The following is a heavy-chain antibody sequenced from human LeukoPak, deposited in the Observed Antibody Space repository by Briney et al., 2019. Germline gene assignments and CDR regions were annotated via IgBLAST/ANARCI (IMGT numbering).Heavy chain of an antibody. CDR3: ARGSPVAGSRFPFDI. CDR1: GYTFTGYY. V-gene: IGHV1-2*02. CDR2: INPNSGVT. J-gene: IGHJ3*02. D-gene: IGHD6-19*01. Sequence: ASVKVSCKASGYTFTGYYIHWVRQAPGQGLEWMGWINPNSGVTYYAEKIQGRVTMTRDTHISTAYMELTGLTSDDTAVYSCARGSPVAGSRFPFDIWGQGTVVTVSS.